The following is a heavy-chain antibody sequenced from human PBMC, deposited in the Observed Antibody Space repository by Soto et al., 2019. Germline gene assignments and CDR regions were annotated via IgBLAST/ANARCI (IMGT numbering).Heavy chain of an antibody. Sequence: PGGSLRLSCAASGFTFSSYALHWVRQAPGKGLERVAVISYDGSNKYYADSVKGRFTISRDNSKNTLYLQMNSLRAEDTAVYYCAITPPTRSKQTTIYDFWSGYSPYYFDYWGQGT. J-gene: IGHJ4*02. D-gene: IGHD3-3*01. CDR3: AITPPTRSKQTTIYDFWSGYSPYYFDY. V-gene: IGHV3-30-3*01. CDR1: GFTFSSYA. CDR2: ISYDGSNK.